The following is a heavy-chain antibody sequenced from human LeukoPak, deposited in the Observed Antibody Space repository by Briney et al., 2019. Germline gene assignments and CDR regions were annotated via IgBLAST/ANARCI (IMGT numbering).Heavy chain of an antibody. CDR1: GFTFSSYV. CDR2: ISSDSNSI. CDR3: ARMEKFYYGSGGFSPPLMDV. D-gene: IGHD3-10*01. Sequence: GGSLRLSCAASGFTFSSYVMSWVRQAPGKGLEWVSSISSDSNSIYHADSVKGRFTISRDNAKNSLYLQTNSLRAEDTAVYYCARMEKFYYGSGGFSPPLMDVWGQGTTVIVSS. J-gene: IGHJ6*02. V-gene: IGHV3-21*01.